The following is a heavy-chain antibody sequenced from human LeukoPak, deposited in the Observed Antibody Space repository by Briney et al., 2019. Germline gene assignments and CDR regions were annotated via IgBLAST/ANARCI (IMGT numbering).Heavy chain of an antibody. J-gene: IGHJ3*02. CDR1: GYTFTSYG. Sequence: GASVKVSCKASGYTFTSYGISWVRQAPGQGLEWMGWINPNSGGTNYAQKFQGRVTMTRDTSISTAYMELSRLRSDDTVVYYCARDEGYFGPAFDIWGQGTMVTVSS. CDR3: ARDEGYFGPAFDI. D-gene: IGHD3/OR15-3a*01. V-gene: IGHV1-2*02. CDR2: INPNSGGT.